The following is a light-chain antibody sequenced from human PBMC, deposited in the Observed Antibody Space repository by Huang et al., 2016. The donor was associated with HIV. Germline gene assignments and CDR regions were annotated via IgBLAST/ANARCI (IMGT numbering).Light chain of an antibody. CDR3: QQYHSTPYT. CDR1: QAIAKS. J-gene: IGKJ2*01. CDR2: AAS. V-gene: IGKV1-NL1*01. Sequence: DIQMTQSPSSLSASVRHRVTITCRASQAIAKSLAWYQQKPGKDPKLLLYAASRLESGVPSRFSGSGSGTDYTLTISSLQPEDFATYYCQQYHSTPYTFGQGTKLEIK.